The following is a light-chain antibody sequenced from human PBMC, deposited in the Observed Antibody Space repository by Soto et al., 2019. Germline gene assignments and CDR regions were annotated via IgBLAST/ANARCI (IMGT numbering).Light chain of an antibody. CDR2: DAS. J-gene: IGKJ5*01. V-gene: IGKV3-11*01. CDR3: QQRTNWIT. Sequence: EIVLTQSPATLSLSPGERATLSCRASQSVSSNLAWHQQKPGQAPRLLIYDASNRATGIPARFSGSGSGTDFTLTISSLEPEDFAVYYCQQRTNWITFVQGTRLEIK. CDR1: QSVSSN.